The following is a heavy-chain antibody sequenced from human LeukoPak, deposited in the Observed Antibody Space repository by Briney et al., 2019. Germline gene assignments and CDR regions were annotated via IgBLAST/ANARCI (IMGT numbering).Heavy chain of an antibody. J-gene: IGHJ3*02. D-gene: IGHD2-21*02. CDR1: GFTFSSYA. Sequence: GGSLRLSCAASGFTFSSYAMSWVRQAPGKGLEWVSAISGSGGSTYYADSVKGRFTISRDNSKNTLYLQMNSLRAEDTAVYYCAKASPILVGTEVGAFEIWVQGTMVNVS. CDR2: ISGSGGST. CDR3: AKASPILVGTEVGAFEI. V-gene: IGHV3-23*01.